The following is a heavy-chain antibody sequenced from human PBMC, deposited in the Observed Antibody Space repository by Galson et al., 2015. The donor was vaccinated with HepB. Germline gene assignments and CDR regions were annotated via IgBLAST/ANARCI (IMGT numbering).Heavy chain of an antibody. J-gene: IGHJ4*02. D-gene: IGHD1-1*01. CDR2: LYHAGAT. CDR3: ATEERYKLFLDS. V-gene: IGHV4-30-2*06. Sequence: LSLTCTVSGGSLSDGDYSWTWIRQSPGRGLEWIGHLYHAGATYYNPSLNSRVTISADRSKNQFSLHLTSVTAADTALYFCATEERYKLFLDSWGPGSLVTVSS. CDR1: GGSLSDGDYS.